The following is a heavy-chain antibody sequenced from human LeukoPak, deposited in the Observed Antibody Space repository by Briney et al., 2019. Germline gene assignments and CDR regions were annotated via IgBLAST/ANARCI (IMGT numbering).Heavy chain of an antibody. CDR1: GFTFSSYW. J-gene: IGHJ4*02. CDR3: ARGARKGDDYGGFFDY. V-gene: IGHV3-7*01. Sequence: GGSLRLSCAASGFTFSSYWMSWVRQAPGKGLEWVANIKQDGSEKYYVDSVKGRFTISRDNAKNSLYLQMNSLIPEDTAVYYCARGARKGDDYGGFFDYWGQGTLVTVSS. CDR2: IKQDGSEK. D-gene: IGHD4-23*01.